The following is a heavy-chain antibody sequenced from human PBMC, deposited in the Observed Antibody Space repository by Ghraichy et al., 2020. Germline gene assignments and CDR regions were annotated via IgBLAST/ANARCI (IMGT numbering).Heavy chain of an antibody. CDR1: GDSISSYY. J-gene: IGHJ3*02. Sequence: SETLSLTCTVSGDSISSYYWSWIRQPPGKGLEWLGYIYYTGSTNYDPSLKSRVTISIDTSKTQFSLKLSSVTPADTAMYYCARDRRISTAPNDAFDSWGQGTMVTVSS. V-gene: IGHV4-59*01. CDR3: ARDRRISTAPNDAFDS. D-gene: IGHD2/OR15-2a*01. CDR2: IYYTGST.